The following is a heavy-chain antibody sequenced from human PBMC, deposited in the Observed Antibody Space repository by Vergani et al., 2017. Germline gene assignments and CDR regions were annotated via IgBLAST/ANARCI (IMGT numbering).Heavy chain of an antibody. D-gene: IGHD2-21*01. J-gene: IGHJ5*02. V-gene: IGHV4-4*07. Sequence: QVQLQESGPGLVKSSETLSLTCSVSFDSIRNLYCNWIRQPPGKGLEWIGRIYPNGNGNYNESLRSRLTMSIDTSRSQFSLSLSSVTAADTAVYYCARGNCGVNCPKYNWLAPWGRGILVTVSS. CDR2: IYPNGNG. CDR3: ARGNCGVNCPKYNWLAP. CDR1: FDSIRNLY.